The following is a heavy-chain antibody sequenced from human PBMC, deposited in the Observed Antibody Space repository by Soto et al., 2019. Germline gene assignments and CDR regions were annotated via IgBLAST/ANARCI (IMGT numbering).Heavy chain of an antibody. D-gene: IGHD4-17*01. CDR3: TQGPDYDAYVRDS. CDR1: GFTFSSYS. CDR2: ITAGAEST. J-gene: IGHJ4*02. V-gene: IGHV3-23*01. Sequence: EVQLLESGGGLVQPGGSLGLSCAASGFTFSSYSMSWVRQAPGKGLEWVSAITAGAESTFYADPVRGRFTISRDNSKNTVSLQLSGLRAEDTAIYYCTQGPDYDAYVRDSWGQGTLVTVSS.